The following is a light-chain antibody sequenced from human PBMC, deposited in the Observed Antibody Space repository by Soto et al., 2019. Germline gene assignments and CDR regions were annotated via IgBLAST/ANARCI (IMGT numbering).Light chain of an antibody. J-gene: IGLJ1*01. CDR1: SSDLWSYNL. Sequence: QSVLTQPASVSGSPGQSITISCTGTSSDLWSYNLVSWYQQHPDKAPKLIIYEGGKRPSGVSNRFSGSKSGSTASLTISGLEVVDEVDSYCRSYARMNTFDVVATGTQVTVL. V-gene: IGLV2-23*01. CDR2: EGG. CDR3: RSYARMNTFDV.